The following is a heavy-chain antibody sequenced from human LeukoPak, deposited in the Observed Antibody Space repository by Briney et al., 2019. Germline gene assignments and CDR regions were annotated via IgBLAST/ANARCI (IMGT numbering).Heavy chain of an antibody. CDR2: IYENGGTT. CDR1: GFTFRSHA. Sequence: GGSLRLSCVGSGFTFRSHAMSWVRQAPEKGLEFVSGIYENGGTTYYADSVKGRFSISRDNSKNTLYLQMDSLRGEDTAVYYCARAGVLDGGNNLDSWGQGTLVIVSS. D-gene: IGHD4-23*01. V-gene: IGHV3-23*01. CDR3: ARAGVLDGGNNLDS. J-gene: IGHJ4*02.